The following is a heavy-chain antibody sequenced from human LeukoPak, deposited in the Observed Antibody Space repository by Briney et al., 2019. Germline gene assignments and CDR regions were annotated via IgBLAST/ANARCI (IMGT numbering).Heavy chain of an antibody. V-gene: IGHV4-4*07. D-gene: IGHD1-1*01. CDR1: GRSISTYY. Sequence: SQTLSLTCSVSGRSISTYYWICIRQPAAKGLEWIGRIYNSGSTNYNSSLNGRVNFSLDTSKNQFSLKLISVTAADTAVYYCARWVTTQGTFDIWGQGTMVTVSS. J-gene: IGHJ3*02. CDR2: IYNSGST. CDR3: ARWVTTQGTFDI.